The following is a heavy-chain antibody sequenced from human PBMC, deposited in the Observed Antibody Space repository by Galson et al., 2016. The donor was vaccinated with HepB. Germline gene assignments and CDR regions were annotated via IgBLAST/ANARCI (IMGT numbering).Heavy chain of an antibody. D-gene: IGHD3-10*01. V-gene: IGHV4-4*02. CDR2: AYHNGVT. J-gene: IGHJ5*02. CDR3: ARGGAGSRGWFGP. CDR1: GGSISSSHW. Sequence: SETLSLTCGVSGGSISSSHWWSWVRQPPGGGLEWIGDAYHNGVTHYNPSLKGRVSISVDKSKNHFSLRVTSVTGADPALDDCARGGAGSRGWFGPGGQGTLVTVSS.